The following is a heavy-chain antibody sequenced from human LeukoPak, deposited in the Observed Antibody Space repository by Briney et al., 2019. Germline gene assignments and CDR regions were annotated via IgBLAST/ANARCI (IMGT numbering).Heavy chain of an antibody. V-gene: IGHV3-33*01. CDR3: ARYSGDYAGFDI. D-gene: IGHD4-17*01. J-gene: IGHJ3*02. Sequence: GGSLRLSCAASGFTFSSYGMHWVRQAPGKGLEWVAVIWYDGSNKYYADSVKGRFTISRDNSKNTLYLQMNSLRAEDTAVYYCARYSGDYAGFDIWGQGTRVTVSS. CDR1: GFTFSSYG. CDR2: IWYDGSNK.